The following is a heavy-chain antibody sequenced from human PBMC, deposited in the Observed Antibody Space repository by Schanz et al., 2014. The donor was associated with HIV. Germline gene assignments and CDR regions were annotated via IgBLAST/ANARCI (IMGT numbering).Heavy chain of an antibody. CDR3: AKDTTAAGRGYFQH. V-gene: IGHV3-23*01. CDR2: IHGGGGMP. CDR1: GFTFSTYA. D-gene: IGHD6-13*01. J-gene: IGHJ1*01. Sequence: EVQLLESGGGVVQPGGSLRLSCAASGFTFSTYAMTWVRQTPGKGLEWVASIHGGGGMPFYADFVKGRFTVSRDNSKTTLYLQMDSLRAEDTAVYYCAKDTTAAGRGYFQHWGQGTLVTVSS.